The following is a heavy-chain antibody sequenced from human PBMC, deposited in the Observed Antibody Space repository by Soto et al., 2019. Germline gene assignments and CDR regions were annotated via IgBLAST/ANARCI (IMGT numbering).Heavy chain of an antibody. CDR2: ISEDGSFT. Sequence: EVQLVESGGGLVQPGGSLRLSCATSGFPFSSYWMHWVRQAPGKGLVWVSRISEDGSFTTYADSVKGRFTISRDNAQSTLYLQMNSLRAEDTAMYYCARATIPAWGQGTLVTVSS. J-gene: IGHJ5*02. CDR3: ARATIPA. D-gene: IGHD2-2*02. V-gene: IGHV3-74*01. CDR1: GFPFSSYW.